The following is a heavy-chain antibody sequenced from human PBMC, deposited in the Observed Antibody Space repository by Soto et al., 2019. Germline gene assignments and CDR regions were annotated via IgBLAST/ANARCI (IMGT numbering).Heavy chain of an antibody. CDR1: GGSLSSYY. CDR2: IYHSGST. D-gene: IGHD2-2*01. V-gene: IGHV4-59*12. Sequence: SETLSLTCTVSGGSLSSYYWSWIRQPPGKGLEWIGYIYHSGSTYYNSSLKSRVTISVDRSKNQFSLKLSSVTAEDTAVYYCARVPTPWRQGTLDTVSS. J-gene: IGHJ5*02. CDR3: ARVPTP.